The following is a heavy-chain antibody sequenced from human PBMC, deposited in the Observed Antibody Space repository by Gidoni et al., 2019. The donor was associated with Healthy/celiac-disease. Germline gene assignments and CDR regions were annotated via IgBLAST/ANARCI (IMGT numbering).Heavy chain of an antibody. CDR2: ISWNSGSI. D-gene: IGHD3-22*01. V-gene: IGHV3-9*01. CDR3: AKDLNEYYYDSLGGGNYYGMDV. J-gene: IGHJ6*02. Sequence: EVQLVESGGGLVQPGGSLRLSCAASGFTFDDYAMHWVRQAPGKGLEWVSGISWNSGSIGYADSVKGRFTISRDNAKNALYLQMNSLRAEDTALYYCAKDLNEYYYDSLGGGNYYGMDVWGQGTTVTVSS. CDR1: GFTFDDYA.